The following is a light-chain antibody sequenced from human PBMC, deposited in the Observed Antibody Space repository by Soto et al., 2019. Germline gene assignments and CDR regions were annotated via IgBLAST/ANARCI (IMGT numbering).Light chain of an antibody. CDR3: QSYDSSLRGFYV. V-gene: IGLV1-40*01. J-gene: IGLJ1*01. CDR1: SSKNGADYD. Sequence: VLAQPPPVSWGPRERVTISFTGGSSKNGADYDVHWYQQVPGAAPNLLIYGNNNRPSGVPDRFSGSKSGTSASLAITGLQAEDEADYYCQSYDSSLRGFYVFGTGTMVTV. CDR2: GNN.